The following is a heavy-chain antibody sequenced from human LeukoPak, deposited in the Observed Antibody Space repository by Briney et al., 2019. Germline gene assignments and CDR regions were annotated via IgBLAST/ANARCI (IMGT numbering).Heavy chain of an antibody. CDR2: ISTTSSTI. CDR1: GFTFSSYN. CDR3: VRDTGDGSYDH. Sequence: GGSLRLSCAASGFTFSSYNMNWVRQAPGKGLEWVSYISTTSSTIYYADSVKGRFTISRDNARISLDLQMNSLRDDDTGVYYCVRDTGDGSYDHWGQGTLVTVSS. V-gene: IGHV3-48*02. J-gene: IGHJ5*02. D-gene: IGHD1-26*01.